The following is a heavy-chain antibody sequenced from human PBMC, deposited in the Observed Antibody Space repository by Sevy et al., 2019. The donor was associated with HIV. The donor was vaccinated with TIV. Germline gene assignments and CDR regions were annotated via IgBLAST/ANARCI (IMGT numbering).Heavy chain of an antibody. D-gene: IGHD3-22*01. Sequence: ASVKVSCKASGGTFSSYAISWVRQAPGQGLEWMGGIIPIFGTANYAQKFQGRVTITADESTSTAYMELSSLRSEDTAVYYCARARRPTYYYDSSGYFDAFDIWGRGTMVTVSS. CDR1: GGTFSSYA. CDR3: ARARRPTYYYDSSGYFDAFDI. J-gene: IGHJ3*02. V-gene: IGHV1-69*13. CDR2: IIPIFGTA.